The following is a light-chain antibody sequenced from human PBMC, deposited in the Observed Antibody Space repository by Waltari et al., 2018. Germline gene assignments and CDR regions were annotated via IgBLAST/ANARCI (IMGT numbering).Light chain of an antibody. CDR1: SSYVGGYNY. Sequence: QSALTQPASVSGSPGQSITISCTGTSSYVGGYNYVSWYQQHPGKAPKLMIYDVSNRPSGVSNRFSGSKSGNTASLTISGLQAEDEADYYCSSYISSNTLELFGGGTSLTVL. J-gene: IGLJ2*01. CDR2: DVS. V-gene: IGLV2-14*03. CDR3: SSYISSNTLEL.